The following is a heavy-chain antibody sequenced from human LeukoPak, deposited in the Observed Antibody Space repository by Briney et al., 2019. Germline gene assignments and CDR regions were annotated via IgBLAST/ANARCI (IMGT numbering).Heavy chain of an antibody. D-gene: IGHD4-17*01. Sequence: PSQTLSLTCTVSGGSISSGGYYWSWIRQHPGKGLEWIGYIYYSGSTYYNPSLKSRVTISVDTSKNQFSLKLSSVTAADTAVYYCARGDYGDYVFNYWGQGTLVTVSS. CDR2: IYYSGST. J-gene: IGHJ4*02. CDR1: GGSISSGGYY. CDR3: ARGDYGDYVFNY. V-gene: IGHV4-31*03.